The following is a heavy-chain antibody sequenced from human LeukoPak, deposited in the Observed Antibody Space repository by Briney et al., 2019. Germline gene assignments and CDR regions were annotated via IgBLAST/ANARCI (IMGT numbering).Heavy chain of an antibody. V-gene: IGHV4-61*02. D-gene: IGHD6-19*01. J-gene: IGHJ4*02. CDR2: IYTSGST. Sequence: SQTLSLTCTVSGGSISSGSYYWSWIRQPAGKGLEWIGRIYTSGSTNYNPSLKSRVTISVDTSKNQFSLKLSSVTAADTAVYYCAKNPFEAVAGGHFDYWGQGTLVTVSS. CDR3: AKNPFEAVAGGHFDY. CDR1: GGSISSGSYY.